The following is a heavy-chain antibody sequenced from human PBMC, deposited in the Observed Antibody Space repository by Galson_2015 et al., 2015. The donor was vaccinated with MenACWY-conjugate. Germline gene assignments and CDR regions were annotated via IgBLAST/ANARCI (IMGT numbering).Heavy chain of an antibody. J-gene: IGHJ5*02. CDR1: GFTFSSFW. CDR2: INGDGSVT. D-gene: IGHD2-21*02. V-gene: IGHV3-74*01. Sequence: SLRLSCAASGFTFSSFWMHWVRQAPGKGLVWVSRINGDGSVTSYADSVKGRFTISRDNAKNTLYLQMNSLRAEDTAVYYCTRVAYCGGDCHTWGQGTLVTVSS. CDR3: TRVAYCGGDCHT.